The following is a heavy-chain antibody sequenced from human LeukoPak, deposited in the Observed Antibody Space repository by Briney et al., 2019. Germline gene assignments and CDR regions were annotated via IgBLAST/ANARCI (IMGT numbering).Heavy chain of an antibody. CDR3: ARYCSSTSCQDP. V-gene: IGHV1-69*13. D-gene: IGHD2-2*01. CDR2: IIPIFGTA. CDR1: GGTFSSYA. J-gene: IGHJ5*02. Sequence: APVKVSCKASGGTFSSYAISWVRQAPGQGLEWMGGIIPIFGTANYAQKFQGRVTITADESTSTAYMELSSLRSEDTAVYYCARYCSSTSCQDPWGQGTLVTVSS.